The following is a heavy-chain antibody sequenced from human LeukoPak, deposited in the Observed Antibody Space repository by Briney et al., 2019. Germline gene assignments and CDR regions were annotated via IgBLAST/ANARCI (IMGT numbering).Heavy chain of an antibody. CDR3: ASDHYGDFGSRGSDY. D-gene: IGHD4-17*01. V-gene: IGHV4-34*01. J-gene: IGHJ4*01. CDR1: GGSFSGYY. CDR2: INHSGST. Sequence: SETLSLTCAVYGGSFSGYYWSWIRQPPGKGLEWIGEINHSGSTNYNPSLKSRVTISIDTSKNQFSLTLSSVTAADTAVYYCASDHYGDFGSRGSDYWGQGTLVTVSS.